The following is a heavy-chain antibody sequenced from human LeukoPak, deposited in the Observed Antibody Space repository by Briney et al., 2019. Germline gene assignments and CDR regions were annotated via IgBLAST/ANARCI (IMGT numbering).Heavy chain of an antibody. Sequence: GGSLRLSCAASGFTFSSYSMNWVRQAPGKGLEWVSAISGSGGSTYYADSVKGRFTISRDNSKNTLYLQMNSLRAEDTAVYYCAREGYCSSTSCYVGAFDIWGQGTMVTVSS. CDR1: GFTFSSYS. V-gene: IGHV3-23*01. D-gene: IGHD2-2*01. CDR3: AREGYCSSTSCYVGAFDI. J-gene: IGHJ3*02. CDR2: ISGSGGST.